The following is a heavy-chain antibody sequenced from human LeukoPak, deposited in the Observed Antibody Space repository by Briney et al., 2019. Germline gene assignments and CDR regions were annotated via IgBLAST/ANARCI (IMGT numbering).Heavy chain of an antibody. CDR1: GFTFSTYA. V-gene: IGHV3-30-3*01. J-gene: IGHJ6*02. Sequence: PGGSLRLSCAASGFTFSTYAMHWVRQAPGKGLEWVAVISYGGSNKYYADSVKGRFTISRDNSKSTLYLQMISLRAEDTAVYYCARDHWVTMVRGVIPLYGLDVWGQGSTVTVSS. CDR2: ISYGGSNK. D-gene: IGHD3-10*01. CDR3: ARDHWVTMVRGVIPLYGLDV.